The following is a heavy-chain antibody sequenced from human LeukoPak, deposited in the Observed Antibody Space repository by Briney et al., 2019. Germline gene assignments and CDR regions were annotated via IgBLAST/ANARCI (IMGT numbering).Heavy chain of an antibody. CDR3: AKSGGSGTDYLNKYYFDY. Sequence: GGSLRLSCAASGFTFSSYAMSWVRQAPGKGLEWVSAICGSGGSTYYADSVKGRFTISRDNSKNTLYLQMNSLRAEDTAVYYCAKSGGSGTDYLNKYYFDYWGQGTLVTVSS. V-gene: IGHV3-23*01. D-gene: IGHD3-16*01. J-gene: IGHJ4*02. CDR2: ICGSGGST. CDR1: GFTFSSYA.